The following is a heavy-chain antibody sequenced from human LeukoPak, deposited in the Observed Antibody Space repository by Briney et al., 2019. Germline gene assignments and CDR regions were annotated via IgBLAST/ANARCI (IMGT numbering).Heavy chain of an antibody. Sequence: TSETLSLTCTVSGGSISTFYWSWVRQPPGKGLEYIGYIDYSGSANYNPSLKSRVTISVDTSKNQFSLKLSSVTAADTAVYYCARPLRFDYWGQGTLVTVSS. CDR2: IDYSGSA. J-gene: IGHJ4*02. CDR3: ARPLRFDY. V-gene: IGHV4-59*08. CDR1: GGSISTFY. D-gene: IGHD5-12*01.